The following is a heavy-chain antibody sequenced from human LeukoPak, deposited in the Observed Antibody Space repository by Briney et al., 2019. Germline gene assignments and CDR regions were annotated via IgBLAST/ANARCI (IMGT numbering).Heavy chain of an antibody. V-gene: IGHV4-59*08. CDR3: AGIRSTVGWRSFDY. Sequence: SETLSLTCTVPGSISSYYWTWIRQSPGKGLEWIGHSYFTGNPNYNPSLKSRVTISVDTPKNQFSLELTSVTAADTAVYYCAGIRSTVGWRSFDYWGQGILATVSS. D-gene: IGHD4-23*01. J-gene: IGHJ4*02. CDR2: SYFTGNP. CDR1: GSISSYY.